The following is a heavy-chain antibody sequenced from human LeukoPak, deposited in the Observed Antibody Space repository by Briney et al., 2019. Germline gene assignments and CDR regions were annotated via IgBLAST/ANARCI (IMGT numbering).Heavy chain of an antibody. D-gene: IGHD1-26*01. V-gene: IGHV3-30*02. Sequence: PGGSLRLSCAASGFTFSSYGMHWVRQAPGKGLEWVAFIRYDGSNKYYADSVKGRFTISRDNSKNTLYLQMNSLRAEDTAVYYCAKVNSGSYGYHNTYYYYMDVWGKGTTVTIPS. CDR3: AKVNSGSYGYHNTYYYYMDV. CDR2: IRYDGSNK. CDR1: GFTFSSYG. J-gene: IGHJ6*03.